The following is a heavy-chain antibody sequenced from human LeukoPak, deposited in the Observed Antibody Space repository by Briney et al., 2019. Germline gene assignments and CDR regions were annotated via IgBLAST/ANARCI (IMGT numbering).Heavy chain of an antibody. V-gene: IGHV1-18*04. CDR1: GYTFTSYG. CDR3: ARATAGDVDY. CDR2: ISAYNGDT. Sequence: ASVKVSCKASGYTFTSYGISWVRQAPGQGLEWMGWISAYNGDTNYAQKLQGRVTMTTDTSTTTVYMELRSLRSDDTAMYSCARATAGDVDYWGQGTLVTVSS. D-gene: IGHD3-16*01. J-gene: IGHJ4*02.